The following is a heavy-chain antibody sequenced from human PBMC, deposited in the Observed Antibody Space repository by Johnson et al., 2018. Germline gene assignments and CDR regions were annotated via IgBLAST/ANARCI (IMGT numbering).Heavy chain of an antibody. CDR1: GFTFSSYG. D-gene: IGHD3-3*01. V-gene: IGHV3-30*18. CDR2: IWYDGSNK. Sequence: VQLVESGGGVVQPGRSLRLSCAASGFTFSSYGMHWVRQAPGKGLEWVAVIWYDGSNKYYADSVRGRFTISRDNSKNTLYLQMNSLRGEDTAVYYWAKELRDYEFWRKMDVWGQGTTVTVSS. CDR3: AKELRDYEFWRKMDV. J-gene: IGHJ6*02.